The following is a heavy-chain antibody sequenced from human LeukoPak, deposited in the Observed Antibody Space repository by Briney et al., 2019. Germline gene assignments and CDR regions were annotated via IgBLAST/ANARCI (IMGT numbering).Heavy chain of an antibody. D-gene: IGHD5-18*01. CDR1: GLTLSNYA. V-gene: IGHV3-30*04. CDR3: ARDRDTRVGPTDIDY. J-gene: IGHJ4*02. CDR2: ISYDGSNK. Sequence: PGGSLRLSCAASGLTLSNYAMHWVRQAPGKGLEWVAVISYDGSNKYYADSVKGRFTISRDNSKNTVYLQMNSLRAEDTAVYYCARDRDTRVGPTDIDYWGQGTLVTVSS.